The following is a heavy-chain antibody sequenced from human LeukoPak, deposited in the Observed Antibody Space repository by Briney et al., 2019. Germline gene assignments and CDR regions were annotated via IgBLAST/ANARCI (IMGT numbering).Heavy chain of an antibody. J-gene: IGHJ4*02. Sequence: PGRSLRLSCAASGFTFSSYGMHWVRQAPGKGLEWVAVIWYDGSNKYYADSVKGRFTISRDNSKNTLYLQMNSPRAEDTAVYYCARVRWASYYFEYWGQGTLVTVSS. V-gene: IGHV3-33*01. D-gene: IGHD4-23*01. CDR3: ARVRWASYYFEY. CDR1: GFTFSSYG. CDR2: IWYDGSNK.